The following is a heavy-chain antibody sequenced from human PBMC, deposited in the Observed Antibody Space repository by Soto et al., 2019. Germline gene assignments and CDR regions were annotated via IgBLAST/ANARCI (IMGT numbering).Heavy chain of an antibody. Sequence: GVLRLSCAASGFTVSSNYMSWVRQAPGKGLEWVSVIYSGGSTYYADSVKGRFTISRDNSKNALYLQMNSLRAEDTAVYYCARARDGYNLDYWGQGTLVTVSS. J-gene: IGHJ4*02. CDR1: GFTVSSNY. D-gene: IGHD5-12*01. CDR2: IYSGGST. CDR3: ARARDGYNLDY. V-gene: IGHV3-53*01.